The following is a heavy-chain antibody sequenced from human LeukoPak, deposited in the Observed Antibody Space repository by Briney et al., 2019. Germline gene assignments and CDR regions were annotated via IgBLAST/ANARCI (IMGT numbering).Heavy chain of an antibody. V-gene: IGHV1-69*13. CDR2: IIPIFGTA. D-gene: IGHD4-11*01. J-gene: IGHJ6*02. CDR3: ARRGTTTVSDYYYYGMDV. CDR1: RGTFISYA. Sequence: GASVKVSCKASRGTFISYAISWVRQAPGQGLEWMGGIIPIFGTANYAQKFQGRVTITADESTSTAYMELSSLRSEDTAVYYCARRGTTTVSDYYYYGMDVWGQGTTVTVSS.